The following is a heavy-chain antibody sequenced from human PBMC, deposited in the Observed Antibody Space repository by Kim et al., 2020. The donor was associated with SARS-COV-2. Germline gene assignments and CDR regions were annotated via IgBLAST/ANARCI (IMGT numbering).Heavy chain of an antibody. V-gene: IGHV4-39*01. CDR1: GGSISSSSYY. D-gene: IGHD6-13*01. J-gene: IGHJ5*02. CDR3: ARQGAAAGTFGLGWFDP. CDR2: IYYSGST. Sequence: SETLSLTCTVSGGSISSSSYYWGWIRQPPGKGLEWIGSIYYSGSTYYNPSLKSRVTISVDTSKNQFSLKLSSVTAADTAVYYCARQGAAAGTFGLGWFDPWGQGTLVTVSS.